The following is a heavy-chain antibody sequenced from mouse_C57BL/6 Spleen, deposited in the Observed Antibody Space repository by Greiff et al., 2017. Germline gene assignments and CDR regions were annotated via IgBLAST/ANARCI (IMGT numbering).Heavy chain of an antibody. CDR2: IYPGDGDT. V-gene: IGHV1-82*01. D-gene: IGHD3-1*01. Sequence: QVHVKQSGPELVKPGASVKISCKASGYAFSSSWMNWVKQRPGKGLEWIGRIYPGDGDTNYNGKFKGKATLTADKSSSTAYMQLSSLTSEDSAVYFCARLGYDGYYFDYWGQGTTLTVSS. CDR3: ARLGYDGYYFDY. J-gene: IGHJ2*01. CDR1: GYAFSSSW.